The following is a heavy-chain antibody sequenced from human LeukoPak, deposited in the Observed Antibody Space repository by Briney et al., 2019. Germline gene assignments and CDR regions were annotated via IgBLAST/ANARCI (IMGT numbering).Heavy chain of an antibody. CDR2: IIPIFGTA. V-gene: IGHV1-69*01. CDR1: GGTFSSYA. D-gene: IGHD5-18*01. J-gene: IGHJ4*02. CDR3: ARESRGYSYGFFHSDY. Sequence: ASVKVSCKASGGTFSSYAISWVRQAPGQGLEWMGGIIPIFGTANYAQKFQGRVTITADESTSTAYMELSSLRSEDTAVYYCARESRGYSYGFFHSDYWGQGTLVTVSS.